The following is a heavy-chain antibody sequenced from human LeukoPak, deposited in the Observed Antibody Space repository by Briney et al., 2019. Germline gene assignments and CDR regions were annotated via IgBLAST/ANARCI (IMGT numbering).Heavy chain of an antibody. CDR1: GFTFSSYW. J-gene: IGHJ4*02. D-gene: IGHD6-19*01. V-gene: IGHV3-74*01. Sequence: GGSLRLSCAASGFTFSSYWMNWVRQAPGKGLVWVSRINSDGSSTSYADSVKGRFTISRDNAKNSLYLQMNSLRAEDTAVCYCARAGFLVAVPGTGNDYWGQGTLVTVSS. CDR3: ARAGFLVAVPGTGNDY. CDR2: INSDGSST.